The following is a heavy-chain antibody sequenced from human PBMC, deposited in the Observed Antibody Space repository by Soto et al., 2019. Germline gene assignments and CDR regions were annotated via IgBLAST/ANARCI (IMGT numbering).Heavy chain of an antibody. CDR3: ARVGVAYSSGWSPRGSWFDP. CDR2: IYYSGST. J-gene: IGHJ5*02. V-gene: IGHV4-39*02. Sequence: SETLSLTCTVSCGSISSISYYWGWIRQPPGKGLEWIGSIYYSGSTYYNPSLKSRVTMTTDTSTSTAYMELRSLRSDDTAVYYCARVGVAYSSGWSPRGSWFDPWGQGTLVTVSS. CDR1: CGSISSISYY. D-gene: IGHD6-19*01.